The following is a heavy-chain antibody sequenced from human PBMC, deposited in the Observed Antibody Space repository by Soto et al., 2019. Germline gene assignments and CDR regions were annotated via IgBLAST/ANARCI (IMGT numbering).Heavy chain of an antibody. Sequence: EMQLLESGGGWVQPGGSLRLSCEASGFTFSLYAMTWVRQAPGKGLEWVSTVAYNGETFSPDSLRGRFTVSRDNSMNTLTLQMTSLRAEDTAVYFCGKGRGTRVPDETRTFDYWGQGTLVTVSS. J-gene: IGHJ4*02. D-gene: IGHD2-2*01. CDR1: GFTFSLYA. V-gene: IGHV3-23*01. CDR2: VAYNGET. CDR3: GKGRGTRVPDETRTFDY.